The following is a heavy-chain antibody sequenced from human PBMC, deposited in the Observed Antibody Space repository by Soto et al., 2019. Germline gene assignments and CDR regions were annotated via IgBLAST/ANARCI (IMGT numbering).Heavy chain of an antibody. J-gene: IGHJ5*02. D-gene: IGHD2-21*02. Sequence: PSETLSLTCTVSGGSITDYSWVWIRQPAGKGLEWIGRIFSSGSTNYNPSLKGRITMSLDTSKNQFSLKLNSATATDTAVYFCARDQGVVVTADGWFDPWGQGILVTVSS. CDR3: ARDQGVVVTADGWFDP. V-gene: IGHV4-4*07. CDR2: IFSSGST. CDR1: GGSITDYS.